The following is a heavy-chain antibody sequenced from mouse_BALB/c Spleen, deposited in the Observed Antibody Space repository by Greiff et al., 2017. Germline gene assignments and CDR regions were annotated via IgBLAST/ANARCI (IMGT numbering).Heavy chain of an antibody. Sequence: VQLQQSGAELARPGASVKMSCKASGYTFTSYTMHWVNQRPGQGLEWIGYINPSSGYTNYNQKFKDKATVTADKSSSTAYMQLSSLTSEDSAVYYCAVMSATGAWFADWGEGALVAVAA. V-gene: IGHV1-4*01. J-gene: IGHJ3*01. CDR3: AVMSATGAWFAD. D-gene: IGHD4-1*01. CDR1: GYTFTSYT. CDR2: INPSSGYT.